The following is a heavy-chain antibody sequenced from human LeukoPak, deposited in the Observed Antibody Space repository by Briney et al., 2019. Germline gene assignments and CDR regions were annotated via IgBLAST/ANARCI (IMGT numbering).Heavy chain of an antibody. CDR1: GGSFSDFY. J-gene: IGHJ4*02. D-gene: IGHD5-24*01. V-gene: IGHV4-34*01. CDR3: ARRSYNSPFRY. Sequence: SETLSLTCAVYGGSFSDFYWSWIRQSPGRGLEWIGEITHNGRTNYNASLKSRVAISVDTSKNQFSLNVSSVTAADSAVYYCARRSYNSPFRYWGQGTLVTVSS. CDR2: ITHNGRT.